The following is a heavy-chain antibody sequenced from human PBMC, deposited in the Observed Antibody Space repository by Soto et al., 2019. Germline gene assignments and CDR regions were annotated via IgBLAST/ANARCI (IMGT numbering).Heavy chain of an antibody. J-gene: IGHJ5*02. CDR2: IASKKDNGRI. CDR3: TTLWTWDGGYDLDP. V-gene: IGHV3-15*04. D-gene: IGHD5-12*01. CDR1: GLSFSDAW. Sequence: GGSLRLSCEASGLSFSDAWMSWVRQAPGKGLEWVARIASKKDNGRIDYAAPVRGRFTISRDDSKSTVYLQMNSLEIEDTGVYYCTTLWTWDGGYDLDPWGQGTLVTVSS.